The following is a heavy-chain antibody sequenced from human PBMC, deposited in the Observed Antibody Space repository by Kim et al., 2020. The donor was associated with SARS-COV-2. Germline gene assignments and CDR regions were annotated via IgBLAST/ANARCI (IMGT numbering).Heavy chain of an antibody. CDR1: GYTFTGYY. J-gene: IGHJ6*02. CDR3: ARFTCYYYGMDV. Sequence: ASVKVSCKASGYTFTGYYMHWVRQAPGQGLEWMGWINPNSGGTNYAQKFQGWVTMTRDTSISTAYMELSRLRSDDTAVYYCARFTCYYYGMDVWGQGTTVTVSS. V-gene: IGHV1-2*04. CDR2: INPNSGGT.